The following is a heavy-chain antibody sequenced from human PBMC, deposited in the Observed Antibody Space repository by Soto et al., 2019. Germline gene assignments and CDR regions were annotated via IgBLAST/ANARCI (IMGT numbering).Heavy chain of an antibody. CDR3: ARGSWTMVRGPYFDY. D-gene: IGHD3-10*01. CDR1: GGSISCSRCH. J-gene: IGHJ4*02. CDR2: IYYSGST. Sequence: SETLSLTCTVSGGSISCSRCHWGWIRQPPGKGLEWIGYIYYSGSTNYNPSLKSRVTLSVDTPKNQFSLKLSSVTASDTAVYYCARGSWTMVRGPYFDYWGQGTLVTVSS. V-gene: IGHV4-61*05.